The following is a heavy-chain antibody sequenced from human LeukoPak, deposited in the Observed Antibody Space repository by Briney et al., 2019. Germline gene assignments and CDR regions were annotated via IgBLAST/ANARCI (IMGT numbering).Heavy chain of an antibody. Sequence: SETLSLTCTVSGGSMNTYYWTWIRQPPGKGLEWIGHIHYSGSTDYNPSLKSRVTISVDTSKNQFSLRLSSVTAADAAVYYCARFGARRLVRGYYYYMDVWGKGTTVTVSS. V-gene: IGHV4-59*01. J-gene: IGHJ6*03. CDR2: IHYSGST. CDR3: ARFGARRLVRGYYYYMDV. CDR1: GGSMNTYY. D-gene: IGHD2-8*02.